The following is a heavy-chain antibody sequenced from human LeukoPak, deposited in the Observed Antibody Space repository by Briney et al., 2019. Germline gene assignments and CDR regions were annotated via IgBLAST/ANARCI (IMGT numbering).Heavy chain of an antibody. CDR2: ITGSGDTT. V-gene: IGHV3-23*01. Sequence: GGSLRLSCAASGFTFSNYWMSWVRQAPGKGLEWVSAITGSGDTTYYADSVKGRFTISRDNSKNTLYVEMNTLRAEDTAVYYCAKWGDYDILTGYYVSDFWGQGTLVTVSS. CDR3: AKWGDYDILTGYYVSDF. D-gene: IGHD3-9*01. CDR1: GFTFSNYW. J-gene: IGHJ4*02.